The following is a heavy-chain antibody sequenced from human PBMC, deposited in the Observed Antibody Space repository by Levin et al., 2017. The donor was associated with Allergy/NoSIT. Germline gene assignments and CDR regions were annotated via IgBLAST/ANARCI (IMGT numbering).Heavy chain of an antibody. D-gene: IGHD3-16*01. CDR1: GFTFNTYW. V-gene: IGHV3-74*01. CDR3: ARGHYNYYAFDY. Sequence: QSGGSLRLSCATSGFTFNTYWMHWVRQTPGEGLVWLARIKPDGSNTNYADSVRGRFTVSRYNAKNTLYLQINSLRVDDTAVYYCARGHYNYYAFDYWGQGTRVTVSS. J-gene: IGHJ4*02. CDR2: IKPDGSNT.